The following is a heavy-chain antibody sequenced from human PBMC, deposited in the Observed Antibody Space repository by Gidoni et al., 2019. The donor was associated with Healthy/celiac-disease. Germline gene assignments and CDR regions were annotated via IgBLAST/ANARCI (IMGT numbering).Heavy chain of an antibody. D-gene: IGHD5-18*01. CDR2: INPNSGGT. J-gene: IGHJ4*02. CDR3: AREYCYDPGGFDY. CDR1: GSTFTGYY. V-gene: IGHV1-2*04. Sequence: QVQLVQSGAEVMKPGASVKVSCKASGSTFTGYYMHWVRQAPGQGLEWMGWINPNSGGTNYAQKFQGWVTMTRDTSISTAYMELSRLRADDTAVYYCAREYCYDPGGFDYWGQGTLVTVSS.